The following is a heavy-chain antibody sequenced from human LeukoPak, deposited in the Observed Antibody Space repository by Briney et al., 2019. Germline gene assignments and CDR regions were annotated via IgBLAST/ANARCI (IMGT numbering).Heavy chain of an antibody. J-gene: IGHJ4*02. CDR2: MNPNSGNT. V-gene: IGHV1-8*03. Sequence: ASVKVSCKASGYTFTSYDINWVRQATGQGLEWMGRMNPNSGNTGYAQKFQGRVTITRNTSISTAYMELSSLRSEDTAVYYCARIYDSSGYCDYWGQGTLVTVSS. CDR1: GYTFTSYD. D-gene: IGHD3-22*01. CDR3: ARIYDSSGYCDY.